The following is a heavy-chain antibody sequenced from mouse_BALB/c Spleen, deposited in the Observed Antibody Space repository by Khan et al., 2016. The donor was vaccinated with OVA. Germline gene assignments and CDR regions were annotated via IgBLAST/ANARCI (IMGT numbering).Heavy chain of an antibody. V-gene: IGHV1-4*02. J-gene: IGHJ2*01. CDR2: INPRSGYT. CDR1: GYTFTSNT. Sequence: QVQLKQSAAELARPGASVKMSCKASGYTFTSNTMHWVKQRPGQGLELIGYINPRSGYTEYNQKCKDKTTLTADTSSSTAYMQLSSLTSEDSAVYYCARRRGGYYFDYWGQGTTLTVSS. CDR3: ARRRGGYYFDY.